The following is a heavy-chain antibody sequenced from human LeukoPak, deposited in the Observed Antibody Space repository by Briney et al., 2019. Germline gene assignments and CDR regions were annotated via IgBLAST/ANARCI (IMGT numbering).Heavy chain of an antibody. Sequence: ASVKVSCKASGYTFAGYYIHWVRQAPGQGLEWMGRINPNGGGTNYAQKFQGRVTMTSDTSISTAYMELSRLRSDDTAVYYCARERKITIFGVACDYWGQGTLVTVSS. CDR2: INPNGGGT. D-gene: IGHD3-3*01. CDR3: ARERKITIFGVACDY. CDR1: GYTFAGYY. J-gene: IGHJ4*02. V-gene: IGHV1-2*06.